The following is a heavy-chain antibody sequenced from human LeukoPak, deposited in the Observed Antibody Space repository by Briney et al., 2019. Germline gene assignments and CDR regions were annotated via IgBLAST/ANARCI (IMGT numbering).Heavy chain of an antibody. CDR1: GGSISSYY. CDR2: IYYSGST. Sequence: SETLSLTCTVSGGSISSYYWSWIRQPPGKGLEWIGYIYYSGSTNYNPSLKSRVTISADMSKNQFSLKLSSVTAADTAVYYCARDIIRGSGLFDYWGQGTLVTVSS. D-gene: IGHD2-15*01. J-gene: IGHJ4*02. V-gene: IGHV4-59*01. CDR3: ARDIIRGSGLFDY.